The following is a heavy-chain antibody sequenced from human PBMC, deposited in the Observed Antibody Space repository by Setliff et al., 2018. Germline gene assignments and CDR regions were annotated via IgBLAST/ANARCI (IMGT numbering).Heavy chain of an antibody. Sequence: GGSLRLSCATSGFSFSDHSMDWVRQAPGKGLEWVGRTRNKVSSYITEYAASVKGRFTISRDDSKSSMFLQMNSLKTEDTAVYYCARDVYDFRTGQGGPWGQGTRVTVSS. CDR1: GFSFSDHS. D-gene: IGHD3-3*01. CDR3: ARDVYDFRTGQGGP. CDR2: TRNKVSSYIT. V-gene: IGHV3-72*01. J-gene: IGHJ5*02.